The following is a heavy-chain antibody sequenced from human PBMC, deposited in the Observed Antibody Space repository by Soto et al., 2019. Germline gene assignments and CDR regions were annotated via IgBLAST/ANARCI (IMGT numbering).Heavy chain of an antibody. CDR1: GPTFNRYW. Sequence: GGSLRLSCAASGPTFNRYWMHWVRHAPGKGLVWVSHINTDGSNTNYADSVKGRFTISRDNAKSTLFLQMNSLRDEDTAVYYCAREFCSGGNCYSYYFDPWGQGIPVTVSS. D-gene: IGHD2-15*01. V-gene: IGHV3-74*01. CDR2: INTDGSNT. CDR3: AREFCSGGNCYSYYFDP. J-gene: IGHJ5*02.